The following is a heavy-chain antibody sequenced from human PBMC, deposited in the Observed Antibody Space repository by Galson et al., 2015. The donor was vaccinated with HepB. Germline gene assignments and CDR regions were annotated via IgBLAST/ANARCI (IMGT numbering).Heavy chain of an antibody. CDR1: GFTFSSYA. CDR3: ARDRLPSGYSSGWYGLPGY. V-gene: IGHV3-30-3*01. D-gene: IGHD6-19*01. CDR2: ISYDGSNK. Sequence: SLRLSCAASGFTFSSYAMHWVRQAPGKGLEWVAVISYDGSNKYYADSVKGRFTISRDNSKNTLYLQMNSLRAEDTAVYYCARDRLPSGYSSGWYGLPGYWGQGTLVTVSS. J-gene: IGHJ4*02.